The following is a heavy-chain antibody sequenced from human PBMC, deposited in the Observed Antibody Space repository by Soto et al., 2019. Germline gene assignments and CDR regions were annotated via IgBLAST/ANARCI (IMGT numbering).Heavy chain of an antibody. CDR3: ARVSWREKYGMDV. CDR2: ITFSSNAV. V-gene: IGHV3-11*01. J-gene: IGHJ6*02. CDR1: VFTFSDYY. Sequence: GGSLRLSCAASVFTFSDYYMNLIRQAPGEGLEWVSYITFSSNAVYYADSLKGRFTISRDNAKNSLYLQMNRLRAEDTAVYYCARVSWREKYGMDVWGQGTTVTVSS.